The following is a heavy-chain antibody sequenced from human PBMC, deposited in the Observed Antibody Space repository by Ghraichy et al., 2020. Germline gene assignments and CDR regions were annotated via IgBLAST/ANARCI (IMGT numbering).Heavy chain of an antibody. Sequence: SVKVSCKASGGTFSSYAISWVRQAPGQGLEWMGRIIPILGIANYAQKFQGRVTITADKSTSTAYMELSSLRSEDTAVYYCAREPRPNIVVVVAATRYGMDGWGEGTTVTVSS. CDR1: GGTFSSYA. D-gene: IGHD2-15*01. CDR3: AREPRPNIVVVVAATRYGMDG. V-gene: IGHV1-69*04. J-gene: IGHJ6*04. CDR2: IIPILGIA.